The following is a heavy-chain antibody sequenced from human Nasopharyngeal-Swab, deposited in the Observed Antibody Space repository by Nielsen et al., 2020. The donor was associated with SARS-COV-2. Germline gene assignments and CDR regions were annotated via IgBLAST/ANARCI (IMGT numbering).Heavy chain of an antibody. Sequence: GGSLRLSCAASGFTFDDYAMHWVRQAPGKGLEGVSGISWNSGSIGYADSVKGRFTISRDNAKNSLYLQMNSLRAEDTALYYCAKDSDGMDVWGQGTPVTVSS. CDR1: GFTFDDYA. V-gene: IGHV3-9*01. CDR3: AKDSDGMDV. J-gene: IGHJ6*02. CDR2: ISWNSGSI.